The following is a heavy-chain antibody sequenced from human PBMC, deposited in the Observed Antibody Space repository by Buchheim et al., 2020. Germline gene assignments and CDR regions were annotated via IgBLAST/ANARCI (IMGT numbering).Heavy chain of an antibody. CDR3: ARVHYGSGGEHYFDY. D-gene: IGHD3-10*01. Sequence: QVQLVESGGGLVKPGGSLRLSCAASGFTFSDFYMSWIRQAPGKGLEGVSHISGSSYTNYADSVKGRLTISRDNAKNSLYLQMNSLRAEDTAAYYCARVHYGSGGEHYFDYWGQGTL. V-gene: IGHV3-11*05. J-gene: IGHJ4*02. CDR2: ISGSSYT. CDR1: GFTFSDFY.